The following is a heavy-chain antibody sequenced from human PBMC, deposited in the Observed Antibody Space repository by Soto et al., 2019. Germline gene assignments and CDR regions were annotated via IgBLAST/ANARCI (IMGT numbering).Heavy chain of an antibody. J-gene: IGHJ4*02. CDR1: GFTFSNAW. CDR2: IKSKTDGGTT. D-gene: IGHD3-10*01. V-gene: IGHV3-15*01. Sequence: PGGSLRLSCAASGFTFSNAWMSWVRQAPGKGLEWVGRIKSKTDGGTTDYAAPVKGRFTISRDDSKNTLYLQMNSLKTEDTAVYYCTTGVPDMVRGATFDYWGQGTLVTVSS. CDR3: TTGVPDMVRGATFDY.